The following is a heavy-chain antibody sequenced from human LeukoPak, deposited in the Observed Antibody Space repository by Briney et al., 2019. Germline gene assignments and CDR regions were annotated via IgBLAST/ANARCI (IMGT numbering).Heavy chain of an antibody. J-gene: IGHJ6*03. CDR2: IYSGGST. CDR1: GFTFSSYA. D-gene: IGHD3-9*01. CDR3: ASGPPALDGYDILTGYYKGYYYYYMDV. Sequence: GGSLRLSCAASGFTFSSYAMSWVRQAPGKGLEWVSVIYSGGSTYYADSVKGRFTISRDNSKNTLYLQMNSLRAEDTAVYYCASGPPALDGYDILTGYYKGYYYYYMDVWGKGTTVTVSS. V-gene: IGHV3-66*02.